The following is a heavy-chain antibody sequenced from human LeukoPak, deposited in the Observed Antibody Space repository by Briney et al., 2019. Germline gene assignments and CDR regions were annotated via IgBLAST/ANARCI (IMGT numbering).Heavy chain of an antibody. CDR1: GYSFTTFS. D-gene: IGHD6-19*01. CDR3: ARYMTVSGLRSTKGY. J-gene: IGHJ4*02. V-gene: IGHV1-3*01. CDR2: INSDNGDT. Sequence: ASVTVPCKASGYSFTTFSIHWVRQAPGQSLEWMGRINSDNGDTEYSQRFQGRLTFTRDTTATTAYMELSSLTSEDTAVYYCARYMTVSGLRSTKGYWGQGTLVTVSS.